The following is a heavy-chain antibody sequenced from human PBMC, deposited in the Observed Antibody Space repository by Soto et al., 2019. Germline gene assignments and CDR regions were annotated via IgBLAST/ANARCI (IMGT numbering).Heavy chain of an antibody. V-gene: IGHV4-34*01. CDR1: GGSFSGYY. CDR3: ARGLRDYVWGSYRYSAFDI. D-gene: IGHD3-16*02. J-gene: IGHJ3*02. Sequence: QVQLQQWGAGLLKPSETLSLTCAVYGGSFSGYYWSWIRQPPGKGLEWIGEINHSGSTNYNPSLKIRGTISVDTSQKQFSLRLGSVTAADTAVYYCARGLRDYVWGSYRYSAFDIWGQGTMVTVSS. CDR2: INHSGST.